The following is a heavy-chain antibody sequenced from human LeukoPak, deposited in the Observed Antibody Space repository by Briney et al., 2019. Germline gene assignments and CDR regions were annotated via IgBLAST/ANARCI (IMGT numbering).Heavy chain of an antibody. Sequence: PGGSLRLSCAASGFTFSNAWMSWVRQAPGKGLEWVGRIKSKTDGGTTDYAAPVKGRFTISRDDSKNTLYLQMNSLKTEDTAVYYCTTDRPRPLTGTQPDPVSDAFDIWGQGTMVTVSS. V-gene: IGHV3-15*01. CDR2: IKSKTDGGTT. J-gene: IGHJ3*02. CDR1: GFTFSNAW. CDR3: TTDRPRPLTGTQPDPVSDAFDI. D-gene: IGHD1-7*01.